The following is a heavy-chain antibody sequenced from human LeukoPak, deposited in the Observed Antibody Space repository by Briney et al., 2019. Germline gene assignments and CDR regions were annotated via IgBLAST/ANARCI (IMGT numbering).Heavy chain of an antibody. CDR3: ARAPPPYYYGSGFDY. D-gene: IGHD3-10*01. CDR2: ISSSSSYI. CDR1: GFTFSSYS. J-gene: IGHJ4*02. V-gene: IGHV3-21*04. Sequence: GGSLRLSCAASGFTFSSYSMNWVRQAPGKGLEWVSSISSSSSYIYYADSVKGRFTISRDNAKNSLYLQMNSLRAADTAVYYCARAPPPYYYGSGFDYWGQGTLVTVSS.